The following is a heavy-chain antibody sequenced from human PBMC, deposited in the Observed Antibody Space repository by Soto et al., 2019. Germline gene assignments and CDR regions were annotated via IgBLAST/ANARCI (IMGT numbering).Heavy chain of an antibody. D-gene: IGHD3-22*01. Sequence: QVQLVQSGGEVKKPGASVKVSCKASGYTFSSYGINWVRQAPGQGLEWLGWISPYDGNTKYAQIPQXXASMTTDTSXKXAXMXXRSLRSDDTAVYYCARGGYYDSSGSRNYHYYGMNVWGQGTTVTVSS. CDR2: ISPYDGNT. J-gene: IGHJ6*02. V-gene: IGHV1-18*01. CDR3: ARGGYYDSSGSRNYHYYGMNV. CDR1: GYTFSSYG.